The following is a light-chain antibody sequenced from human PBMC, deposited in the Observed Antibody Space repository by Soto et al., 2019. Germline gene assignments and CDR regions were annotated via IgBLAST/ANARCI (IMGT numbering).Light chain of an antibody. CDR1: SSNIGNNY. V-gene: IGLV1-51*01. J-gene: IGLJ3*02. CDR3: GAWDDSLAGVL. CDR2: DNN. Sequence: QSVLTQPPSVSAAPGQKVTISCSGSSSNIGNNYVSWYQQLPGTAPKLLIYDNNERSSGIPDRFSGSKSGTSATLDITGLQTGHEADYYCGAWDDSLAGVLFGGGTQLTVL.